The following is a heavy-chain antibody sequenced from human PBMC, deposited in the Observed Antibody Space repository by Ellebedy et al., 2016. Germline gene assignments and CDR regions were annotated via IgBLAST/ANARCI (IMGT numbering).Heavy chain of an antibody. CDR3: ARDEDYGSGAYFDY. CDR1: GFTFSSYS. V-gene: IGHV3-21*01. D-gene: IGHD3-10*01. CDR2: ISSSSSYI. J-gene: IGHJ4*02. Sequence: GGSLRLXXAASGFTFSSYSMNWVRQAPGKGLEWVSSISSSSSYIYYADSVKGRFTISRDNAKNSLYLQMNSLRAEDTAVYYCARDEDYGSGAYFDYWGQGTLVTVSS.